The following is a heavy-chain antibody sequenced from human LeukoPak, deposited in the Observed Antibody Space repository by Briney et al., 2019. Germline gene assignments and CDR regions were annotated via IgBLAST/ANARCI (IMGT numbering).Heavy chain of an antibody. J-gene: IGHJ5*02. CDR3: ARDWGFGDSEDWFDP. CDR2: VHHSGTT. CDR1: GYSLNRGYY. V-gene: IGHV4-38-2*02. Sequence: SETLSLTCNVSGYSLNRGYYWGWIRQPPGKGLEWIGSVHHSGTTYYNPSLRSRVTISVDKSKNQISLEVTSVTAADTAVYYCARDWGFGDSEDWFDPRGQGTLVTVSS. D-gene: IGHD4-17*01.